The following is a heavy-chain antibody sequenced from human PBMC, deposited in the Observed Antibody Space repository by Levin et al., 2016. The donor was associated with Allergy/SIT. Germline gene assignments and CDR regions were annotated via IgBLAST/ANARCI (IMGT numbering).Heavy chain of an antibody. CDR1: GFTFGDYA. J-gene: IGHJ6*02. CDR3: TRSLVRGVIGVMDV. Sequence: GESLKISCTASGFTFGDYAVSWFRQAPGKGLEWVTFIRNKAYGGTTEYAASVKGRFTISRDDSKSFAYLQMNSLETEDTAVYYCTRSLVRGVIGVMDVWGQGTTVTVSS. D-gene: IGHD3-10*01. V-gene: IGHV3-49*03. CDR2: IRNKAYGGTT.